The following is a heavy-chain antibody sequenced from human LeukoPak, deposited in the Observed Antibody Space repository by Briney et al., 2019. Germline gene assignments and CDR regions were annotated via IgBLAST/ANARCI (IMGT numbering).Heavy chain of an antibody. CDR2: ISGGADNT. J-gene: IGHJ6*03. CDR1: GFTFNSCA. D-gene: IGHD2-2*02. V-gene: IGHV3-23*01. CDR3: AKAQPPAPIEYYYCYMDV. Sequence: GGSLRLSCAASGFTFNSCAMSWVRQAPGKGLEWISTISGGADNTYYADSVKGRFTISRDNSKNTLSLQMNSLRAEDTAVYYCAKAQPPAPIEYYYCYMDVWGKGTTVTVSS.